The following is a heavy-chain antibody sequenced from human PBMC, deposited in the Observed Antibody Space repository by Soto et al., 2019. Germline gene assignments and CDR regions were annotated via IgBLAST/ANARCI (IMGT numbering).Heavy chain of an antibody. Sequence: SGGSLRLSCVASGFTFSSYWMNWVRQAPGKGLEWVANIKHDGSEKFYVDSVKGRFTISRDNAKNSLYLEMNSLRAEDTALYYCARGVWGFYYWGQGTQVTVSS. CDR1: GFTFSSYW. J-gene: IGHJ4*02. CDR2: IKHDGSEK. CDR3: ARGVWGFYY. V-gene: IGHV3-7*01. D-gene: IGHD3-16*01.